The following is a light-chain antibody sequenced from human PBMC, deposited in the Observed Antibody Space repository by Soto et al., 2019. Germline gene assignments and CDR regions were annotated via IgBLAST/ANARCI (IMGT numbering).Light chain of an antibody. J-gene: IGKJ2*01. CDR3: QQYNKWPRT. V-gene: IGKV3-15*01. CDR2: GAS. CDR1: QSISSD. Sequence: EIVMTQSPATLSVSPGERATLSCRASQSISSDVAWYQQKPGQAPRLLIYGASTTATGIPARFSGSGSGTEFTLTISSLQSEDFAVYNCQQYNKWPRTFGQETKVEIK.